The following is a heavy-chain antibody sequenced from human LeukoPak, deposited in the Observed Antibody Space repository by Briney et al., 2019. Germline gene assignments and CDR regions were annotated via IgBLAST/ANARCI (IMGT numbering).Heavy chain of an antibody. CDR2: IISSGSA. CDR1: GGSISSGSYY. CDR3: VRAVGSSESNYFAP. V-gene: IGHV4-61*02. Sequence: SETLSLTCTVSGGSISSGSYYWTWIRQPAGKGLEWLGRIISSGSANYQTSLKSRVPISVDTSKNQFFLRLTSVTPTNTLIIYGVRAVGSSESNYFAPWGQETLATVSS. D-gene: IGHD1-7*01. J-gene: IGHJ5*02.